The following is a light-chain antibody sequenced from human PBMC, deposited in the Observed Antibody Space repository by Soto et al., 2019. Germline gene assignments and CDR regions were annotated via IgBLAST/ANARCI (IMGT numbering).Light chain of an antibody. V-gene: IGKV1-39*01. Sequence: DIQMTQSPSSLSASVGDRVTITCRASQSISTSLCWFQQKPGRAPKLLISDASTLQSGVPSRFSGSGFGTDFTLTISSLQPEDFATYYCQQLYTYPYTFGQGTKVEIK. CDR2: DAS. CDR3: QQLYTYPYT. J-gene: IGKJ2*01. CDR1: QSISTS.